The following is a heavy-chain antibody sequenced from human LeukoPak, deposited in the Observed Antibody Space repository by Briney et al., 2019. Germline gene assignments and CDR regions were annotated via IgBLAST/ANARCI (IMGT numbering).Heavy chain of an antibody. CDR3: AKAIVGATTGAFDI. CDR1: GFTFSSYE. V-gene: IGHV3-48*03. CDR2: ISHSGDIE. D-gene: IGHD1-26*01. J-gene: IGHJ3*02. Sequence: PGGSLRLSCAASGFTFSSYEMDWVRQAPGKGPEWVSYISHSGDIEYYADAVKGRFSISRDNSKNTLSLQMSSLRAEDTALYYCAKAIVGATTGAFDIWGQGTMVTVSS.